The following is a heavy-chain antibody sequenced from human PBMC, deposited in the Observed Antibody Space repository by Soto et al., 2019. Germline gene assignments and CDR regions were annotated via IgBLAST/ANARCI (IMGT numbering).Heavy chain of an antibody. CDR3: ANGKDGVSYYYGMDV. CDR1: GFTFRSYG. J-gene: IGHJ6*02. Sequence: ESGGGVVQPGRSLRLSCAASGFTFRSYGMHWVRQAPGKGLEWVAVISYDGREIHYVDSVKGRFTISRDNSKDTLYLRMNSLRGEDTAVYFCANGKDGVSYYYGMDVWGPGTTVAVSS. V-gene: IGHV3-30*18. D-gene: IGHD3-10*01. CDR2: ISYDGREI.